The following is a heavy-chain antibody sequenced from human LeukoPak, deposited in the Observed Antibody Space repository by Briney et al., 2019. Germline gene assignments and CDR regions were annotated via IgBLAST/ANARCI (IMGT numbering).Heavy chain of an antibody. J-gene: IGHJ4*02. Sequence: GGSLRLSCEASGFTFNIFSMNWVRQAPGKGLEWLSYIGGNTGIIWYADSVKGRFTISRDNAKNSLYLQMNSLGVEDTAVYYCTTGPQVTWGQGTLVTVSS. CDR2: IGGNTGII. CDR3: TTGPQVT. CDR1: GFTFNIFS. V-gene: IGHV3-48*01. D-gene: IGHD4-11*01.